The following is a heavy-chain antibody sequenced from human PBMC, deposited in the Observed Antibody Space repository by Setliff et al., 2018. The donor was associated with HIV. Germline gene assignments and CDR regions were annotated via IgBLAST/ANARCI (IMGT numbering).Heavy chain of an antibody. V-gene: IGHV4-34*01. CDR1: GGSFSGYY. CDR2: INHSGST. Sequence: SETLSLTCAVYGGSFSGYYWSWIRQPPGKGLEWIGEINHSGSTNYNPSLKSRVTISVDTSKNQFSLKLSSVTAADTAVYYCARGRVAVVKGYYYYYYGMDVWGQGTTVTVS. CDR3: ARGRVAVVKGYYYYYYGMDV. D-gene: IGHD2-15*01. J-gene: IGHJ6*02.